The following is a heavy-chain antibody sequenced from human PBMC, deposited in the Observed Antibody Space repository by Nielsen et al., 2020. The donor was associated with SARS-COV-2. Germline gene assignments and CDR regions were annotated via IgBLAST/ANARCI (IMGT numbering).Heavy chain of an antibody. V-gene: IGHV4-34*01. CDR3: ARGEVGRRLGE. J-gene: IGHJ1*01. CDR1: GGSFTDYF. Sequence: SETLSLTCVVYGGSFTDYFWTWIRQPQGKGLGWIGEINHRGSTSDNPSLKSRVTISTDTSTNQFSLKSTSVTAADTAVYYCARGEVGRRLGEWGQGALVTVSS. D-gene: IGHD3-16*01. CDR2: INHRGST.